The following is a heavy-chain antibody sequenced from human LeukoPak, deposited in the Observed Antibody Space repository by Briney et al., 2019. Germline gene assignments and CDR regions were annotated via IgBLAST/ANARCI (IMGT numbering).Heavy chain of an antibody. V-gene: IGHV4-34*01. CDR1: GGSFSAYY. Sequence: SETLSLTCAVYGGSFSAYYWSWIRQSPGKGLEWIAEINHRGDANYNPSVKSRVSISVDTSKNQFSLKVTSLTAADTAVYYCARGPTISETGYFDYWGQGTLVTVSS. D-gene: IGHD1-1*01. CDR3: ARGPTISETGYFDY. J-gene: IGHJ4*03. CDR2: INHRGDA.